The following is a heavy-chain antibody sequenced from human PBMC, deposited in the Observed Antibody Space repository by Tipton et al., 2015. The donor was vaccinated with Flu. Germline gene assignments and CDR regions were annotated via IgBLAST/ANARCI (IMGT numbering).Heavy chain of an antibody. CDR2: INQDGSER. V-gene: IGHV3-7*01. Sequence: GSLRLSCAASGFTIRSYWMHWVRQAPGKGLEWVANINQDGSERYYADSVKGRFTISRDNSKDMLYLQMNSLRAEDTAVFYCAKSGGFDSWNQGALVIVSS. J-gene: IGHJ4*02. CDR3: AKSGGFDS. CDR1: GFTIRSYW. D-gene: IGHD1-26*01.